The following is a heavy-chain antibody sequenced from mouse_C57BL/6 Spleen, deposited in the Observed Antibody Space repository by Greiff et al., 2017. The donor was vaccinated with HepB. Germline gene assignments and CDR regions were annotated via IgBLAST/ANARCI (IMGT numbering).Heavy chain of an antibody. J-gene: IGHJ2*01. CDR3: ARGVGYYFDY. V-gene: IGHV1-64*01. CDR2: IHPNSGST. CDR1: GYTFTSYW. D-gene: IGHD1-1*02. Sequence: VQLQESGAELVKPGASVKLSCKASGYTFTSYWMHWVKQRPGQGLEWIGMIHPNSGSTNYNEKFKSKATLTVDKSSSTAYMQLSSLTSEDSAVYYCARGVGYYFDYWGQGTTLTVSS.